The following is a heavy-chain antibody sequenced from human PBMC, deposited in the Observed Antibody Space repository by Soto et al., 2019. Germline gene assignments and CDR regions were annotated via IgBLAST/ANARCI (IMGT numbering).Heavy chain of an antibody. V-gene: IGHV3-66*04. J-gene: IGHJ4*02. D-gene: IGHD5-18*01. CDR3: ARHGYNYGGGYFDY. CDR2: IYSGGST. CDR1: GVTVSSNY. Sequence: EVQLVESGGGLVQPGGSLRLSCAASGVTVSSNYMSWVRQAPGKGLEWVSVIYSGGSTYYADSVKGRFTISRDNSKNKLYLQMISRRAEDTAVYYCARHGYNYGGGYFDYWGKGTLVTVSS.